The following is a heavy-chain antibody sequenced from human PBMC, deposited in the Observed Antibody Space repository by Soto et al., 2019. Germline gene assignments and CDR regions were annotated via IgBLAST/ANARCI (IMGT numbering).Heavy chain of an antibody. Sequence: EVQLVESGGGLVQPGGSLRLSCTASGFIVSDTYVNWVRQAPGKGLEWVSVISNRGDTHYADSVRGRFSLSRDISDNTFHLQGRGGRVEDTAVYYCAREPRYCRGGSCSITGDAYDIWGQGTMVTVSS. J-gene: IGHJ3*02. CDR3: AREPRYCRGGSCSITGDAYDI. V-gene: IGHV3-66*01. D-gene: IGHD2-15*01. CDR2: ISNRGDT. CDR1: GFIVSDTY.